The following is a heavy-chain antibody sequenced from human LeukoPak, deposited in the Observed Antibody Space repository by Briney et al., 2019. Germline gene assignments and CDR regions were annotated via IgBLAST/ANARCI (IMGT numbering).Heavy chain of an antibody. D-gene: IGHD3-22*01. CDR3: ASDSFYDSGGYFYY. V-gene: IGHV4-39*07. CDR2: IFYTGNT. CDR1: DGSISSSNYY. Sequence: SETLSLTCTVSDGSISSSNYYWAWIRQPPGKGLEWIANIFYTGNTYYNPSLKSRVTISIDTSKNQFSLKLSSVTAADTAMYYCASDSFYDSGGYFYYWGQGTLVTVSS. J-gene: IGHJ4*02.